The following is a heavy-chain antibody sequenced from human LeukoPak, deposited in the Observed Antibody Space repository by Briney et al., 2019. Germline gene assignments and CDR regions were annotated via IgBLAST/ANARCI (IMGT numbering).Heavy chain of an antibody. J-gene: IGHJ6*02. V-gene: IGHV1-8*01. CDR2: MNPNSGNT. Sequence: ASVKVSCKASGYTFTSYDINWLRQATGQGLEWMGWMNPNSGNTGYAQKFQGRVTMTRNTSISTAYMELSSLRSEDTAVYYCARARVTIFGVVINLYYYYGMDVWGQGTTVTVSS. CDR1: GYTFTSYD. D-gene: IGHD3-3*01. CDR3: ARARVTIFGVVINLYYYYGMDV.